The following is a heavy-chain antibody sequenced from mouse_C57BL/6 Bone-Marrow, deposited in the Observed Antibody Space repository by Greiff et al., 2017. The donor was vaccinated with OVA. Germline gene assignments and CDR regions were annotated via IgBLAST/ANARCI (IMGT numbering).Heavy chain of an antibody. J-gene: IGHJ4*01. Sequence: VQLQQSGAELARPGASVKLSCKASGYTFTSYGISWVKQSPGQGLEWIGEIYPRSGNTYYNEKFKGQATLTADQSYSTAYMELRRLTSEDSAVYCCASQTPYDPLYAMDYWGQGTSVTVSS. D-gene: IGHD2-3*01. CDR2: IYPRSGNT. CDR3: ASQTPYDPLYAMDY. V-gene: IGHV1-81*01. CDR1: GYTFTSYG.